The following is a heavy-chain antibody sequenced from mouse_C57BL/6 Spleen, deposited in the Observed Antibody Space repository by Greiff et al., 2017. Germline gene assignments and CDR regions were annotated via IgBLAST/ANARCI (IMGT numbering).Heavy chain of an antibody. D-gene: IGHD4-1*01. V-gene: IGHV1-43*01. CDR1: GYSFTGYY. CDR2: INPSTGGT. CDR3: ARSNWDGGSYYFDY. Sequence: EVQLQQSGPELVKPGASVKISCKASGYSFTGYYMHWVKPSSEKSLEWIGEINPSTGGTSYNQKFKGKATLTVDKSSSTAYMQLKSLTSEDSAVYYCARSNWDGGSYYFDYWGQGTTLTVSS. J-gene: IGHJ2*01.